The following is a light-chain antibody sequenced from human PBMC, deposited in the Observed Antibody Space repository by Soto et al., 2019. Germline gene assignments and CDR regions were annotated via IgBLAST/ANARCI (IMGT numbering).Light chain of an antibody. CDR3: QQYGSSPRT. CDR1: QSVSSSY. V-gene: IGKV3-20*01. J-gene: IGKJ1*01. Sequence: EIVFTQSPCTLSLSPGERATLSYRASQSVSSSYLGWYQQKPGQAPRLLMYGASSRATGIPERFSGSGSGTDFTLTISRLEPEDFAVYYCQQYGSSPRTFGQGTKVDSK. CDR2: GAS.